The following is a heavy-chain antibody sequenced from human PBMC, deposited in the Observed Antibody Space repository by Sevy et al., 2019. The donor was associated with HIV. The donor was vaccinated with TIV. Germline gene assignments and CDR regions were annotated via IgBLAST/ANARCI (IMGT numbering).Heavy chain of an antibody. CDR1: GFTFITYN. Sequence: GGSLRLSCAASGFTFITYNMNWVRQAPGKGLEWVSFVSGSSNYIYYAESLKGRFIISRDNAKNTLYLQINSLRADDTDVYYCARGPPDVGYEYFDYWGQRTLVTVSS. CDR3: ARGPPDVGYEYFDY. V-gene: IGHV3-21*06. D-gene: IGHD5-12*01. CDR2: VSGSSNYI. J-gene: IGHJ4*02.